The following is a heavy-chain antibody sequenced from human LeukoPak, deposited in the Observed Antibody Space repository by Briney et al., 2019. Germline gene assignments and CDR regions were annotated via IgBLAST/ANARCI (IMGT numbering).Heavy chain of an antibody. CDR2: ISSSSSYI. J-gene: IGHJ3*02. V-gene: IGHV3-21*01. D-gene: IGHD3-22*01. CDR3: ARAGYYDDAFDI. CDR1: GFTISSYS. Sequence: PGGSLRLSCAASGFTISSYSMNWVRQAPGKGLEWVSSISSSSSYIYYADSVKGRFTISRDNAKNSLYLQMNSLRAEDTAVYYCARAGYYDDAFDIWGQGTMVTVSS.